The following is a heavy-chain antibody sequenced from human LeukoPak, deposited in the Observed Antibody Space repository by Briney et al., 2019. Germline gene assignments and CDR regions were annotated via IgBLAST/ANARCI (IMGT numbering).Heavy chain of an antibody. CDR1: GFTFVSYG. D-gene: IGHD6-6*01. CDR2: ISYDGSNK. CDR3: AKARPAIAARVGYYYGLDV. V-gene: IGHV3-30*18. J-gene: IGHJ6*02. Sequence: PGGSLRLSCAASGFTFVSYGMHWVRQAPGKGLEWVAAISYDGSNKYYADSVKGRFTISRDNSKNTLYLQMNTLRADDTAVYYCAKARPAIAARVGYYYGLDVWGQGTTVTVSS.